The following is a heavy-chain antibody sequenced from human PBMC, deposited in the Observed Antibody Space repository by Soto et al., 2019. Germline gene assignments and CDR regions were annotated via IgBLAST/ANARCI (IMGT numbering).Heavy chain of an antibody. J-gene: IGHJ4*02. D-gene: IGHD3-16*01. V-gene: IGHV4-59*01. CDR1: GGSISSYY. CDR2: IYYSGST. CDR3: ARLRLGELGYFDY. Sequence: PSETLSLTCTVSGGSISSYYWSWIRQPPGKGLEWIGYIYYSGSTNYNPSLKSRVTISVDTSKNQFSLKLSSVTAADTAVYYCARLRLGELGYFDYWGQGTLVTVSS.